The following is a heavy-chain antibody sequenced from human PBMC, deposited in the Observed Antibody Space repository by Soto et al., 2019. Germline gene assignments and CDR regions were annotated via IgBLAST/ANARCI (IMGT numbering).Heavy chain of an antibody. V-gene: IGHV1-3*01. J-gene: IGHJ1*01. CDR3: ARDLYSGSRTSFQH. CDR2: INAGNGNT. D-gene: IGHD1-26*01. CDR1: GYTFTSYA. Sequence: GASVKVSCKASGYTFTSYAMHWVRQAPGQRLEWMGWINAGNGNTEYSQKFQGRVTITRDTSASTAYMELSSLRSEDTAVYYCARDLYSGSRTSFQHWGQGTLVTVSS.